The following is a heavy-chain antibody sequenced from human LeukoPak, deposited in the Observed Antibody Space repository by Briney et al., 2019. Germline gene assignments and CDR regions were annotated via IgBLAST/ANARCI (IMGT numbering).Heavy chain of an antibody. CDR3: ASAEPAAPFDY. V-gene: IGHV3-23*01. CDR1: GFTFSSYA. Sequence: PGGSLGLSCAASGFTFSSYAMSWVRQAPGKGLEWVSAISGSGGNTYYADSVKGRFTISRDNSKDTLYLQMNSLRAEDTAVYYCASAEPAAPFDYWGQGTLVTVSS. D-gene: IGHD2-2*01. J-gene: IGHJ4*02. CDR2: ISGSGGNT.